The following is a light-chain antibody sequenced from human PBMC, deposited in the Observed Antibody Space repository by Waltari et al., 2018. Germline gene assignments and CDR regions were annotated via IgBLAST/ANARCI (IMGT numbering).Light chain of an antibody. CDR3: QQYYTYPLT. V-gene: IGKV1-5*03. CDR1: QSISSW. J-gene: IGKJ4*01. Sequence: DIQMTPSPSPLSASVGARVTITCRASQSISSWLAWYQQKPGKAPKLLIYKASTLEGGVPSRFSGIGSGTDFTLTISSLQPDDSAAYYCQQYYTYPLTFGGGTKVEIK. CDR2: KAS.